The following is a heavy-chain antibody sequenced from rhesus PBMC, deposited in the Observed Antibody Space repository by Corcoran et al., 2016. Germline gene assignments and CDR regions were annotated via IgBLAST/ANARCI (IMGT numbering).Heavy chain of an antibody. CDR1: GGSVSGYW. CDR3: EGRRLLPNYGLDS. CDR2: IRSGGSN. D-gene: IGHD3-9*01. J-gene: IGHJ6*01. V-gene: IGHV4-160*01. Sequence: QVQLQQWGEGLVKPSETLSLHCAVYGGSVSGYWWGWIRQPPGKGREWIGRIRSGGSNNENPNLKGRVTISIDKSKNQWSLKLSSVPASDTAVDYGEGRRLLPNYGLDSWGQGVVVTVSS.